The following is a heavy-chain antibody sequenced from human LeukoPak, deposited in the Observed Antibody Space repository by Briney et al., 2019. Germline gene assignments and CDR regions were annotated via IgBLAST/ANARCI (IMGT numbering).Heavy chain of an antibody. CDR3: ARGGSTTSPPSYYFDY. D-gene: IGHD5/OR15-5a*01. V-gene: IGHV4-4*07. CDR2: IYTGGST. CDR1: GGSINSYF. J-gene: IGHJ4*02. Sequence: SETLSLTCTVSGGSINSYFWTWIRQPAGKGLEWIGRIYTGGSTNYNPSLKSRVTISVDTSKNQFSLKLSSVTAADTAVYYCARGGSTTSPPSYYFDYWGQGTLVTVSS.